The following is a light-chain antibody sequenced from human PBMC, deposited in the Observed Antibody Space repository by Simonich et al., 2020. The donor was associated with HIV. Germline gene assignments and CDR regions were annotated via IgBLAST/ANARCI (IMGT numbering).Light chain of an antibody. CDR2: AAS. V-gene: IGKV1D-8*01. CDR3: QQYYSFPWT. CDR1: KGISSY. J-gene: IGKJ1*01. Sequence: VIWMTQSPSLLSASTGARVTIIFWMRKGISSYLAWYQQKPGKAPELLIYAASTLQSGVTSMFSGSGSGTDFTLTISCLQSEDFATYYCQQYYSFPWTFGQGTKVEIK.